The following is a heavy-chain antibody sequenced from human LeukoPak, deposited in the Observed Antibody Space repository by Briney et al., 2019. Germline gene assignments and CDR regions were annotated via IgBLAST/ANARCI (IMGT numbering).Heavy chain of an antibody. CDR1: GRSISSYY. V-gene: IGHV4-59*01. J-gene: IGHJ4*02. D-gene: IGHD1-26*01. Sequence: SETLSLTCTVSGRSISSYYWSWIRQPPGKGLEWIGYIYYSGSTNYSPSLKSRVTISVDTSKNQFSLKLSSVTAADTAVYYCASTLYSGSYYLTQLDYWGQGTLVTVSS. CDR3: ASTLYSGSYYLTQLDY. CDR2: IYYSGST.